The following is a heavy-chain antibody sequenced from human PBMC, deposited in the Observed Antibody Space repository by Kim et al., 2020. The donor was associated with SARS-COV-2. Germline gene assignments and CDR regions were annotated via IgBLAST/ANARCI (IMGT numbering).Heavy chain of an antibody. Sequence: GGSLRLSCAASGFTFSSYWMHWVRQAPGKGLVWVSRINSDGSSTSYADSVKGRFTISRDNAKNTLYLQMNSLRAEDTAVYYCAREEKVLRFLEWSRHNHFDYWGQGTLVTVSS. CDR2: INSDGSST. D-gene: IGHD3-3*01. J-gene: IGHJ4*02. V-gene: IGHV3-74*01. CDR1: GFTFSSYW. CDR3: AREEKVLRFLEWSRHNHFDY.